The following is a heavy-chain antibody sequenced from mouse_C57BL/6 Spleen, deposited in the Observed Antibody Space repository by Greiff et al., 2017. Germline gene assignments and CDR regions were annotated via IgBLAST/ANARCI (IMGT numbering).Heavy chain of an antibody. V-gene: IGHV5-4*01. CDR2: ISDGGSYT. CDR1: GFTFSSYA. CDR3: ARDDLLLRSLFDY. D-gene: IGHD1-1*01. Sequence: EVKLMESGGGLVKPGGSLKLSCAASGFTFSSYAMSWVRQTPEKRLEWVATISDGGSYTYYPDNVKGRFTISRDNAKNNLYLQMSHLKSEDTAMYDWARDDLLLRSLFDYWGQGTTLTVSS. J-gene: IGHJ2*01.